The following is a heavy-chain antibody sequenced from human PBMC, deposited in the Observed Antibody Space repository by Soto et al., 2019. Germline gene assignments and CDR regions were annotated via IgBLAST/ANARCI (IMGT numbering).Heavy chain of an antibody. CDR2: IYWNDDK. V-gene: IGHV2-5*01. Sequence: GSGPTLVNPTQTLTLTCIFSGFSLRTSGVGVGWIRQPPGKALEWLGFIYWNDDKRYSPSLKSRRTITKDTSKNQVVLTMTNMDPVDTATHYCAKSGSSGWYGWFDPWRQGTLVTVSS. CDR3: AKSGSSGWYGWFDP. D-gene: IGHD6-19*01. CDR1: GFSLRTSGVG. J-gene: IGHJ5*02.